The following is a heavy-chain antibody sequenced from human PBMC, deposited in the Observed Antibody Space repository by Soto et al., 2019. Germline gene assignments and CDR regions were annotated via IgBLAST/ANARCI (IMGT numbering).Heavy chain of an antibody. Sequence: EVQLVETGGGLVQPGGSLRLSCAASGFTFGSYWMHWVRQAPGKGLAWASRLNSDGSTTNYADSVKGRFTISRDNAKNTVYLQMNSLRVEDTAVYYCARGRSGPYALDYWGQGSWSPSPQ. CDR3: ARGRSGPYALDY. CDR1: GFTFGSYW. V-gene: IGHV3-74*01. J-gene: IGHJ4*02. CDR2: LNSDGSTT. D-gene: IGHD1-26*01.